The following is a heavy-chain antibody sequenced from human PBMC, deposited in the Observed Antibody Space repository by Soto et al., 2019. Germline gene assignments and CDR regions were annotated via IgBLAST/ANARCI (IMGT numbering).Heavy chain of an antibody. CDR3: ARGASNWQYFDY. D-gene: IGHD4-4*01. Sequence: SETLSLTCTVSEGSIRGYYWSWIRQPPGKGLEWIGYFHYTGISNYNSSLKSRVTTSLDTSKNQFSLKLSSVSAADTAIYYCARGASNWQYFDYWGQGALVTVSS. CDR1: EGSIRGYY. CDR2: FHYTGIS. J-gene: IGHJ4*02. V-gene: IGHV4-59*01.